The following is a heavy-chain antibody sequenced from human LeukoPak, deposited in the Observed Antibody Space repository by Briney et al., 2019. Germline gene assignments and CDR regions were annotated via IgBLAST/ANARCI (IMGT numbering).Heavy chain of an antibody. D-gene: IGHD3-10*01. CDR2: MNPNSGNT. CDR3: ARSRKVRGVPSAFDY. V-gene: IGHV1-8*01. Sequence: GASVKVSCKASGYTFTSYGINWVRQATGQGLEWMGWMNPNSGNTGYAQKFQGRVTMTRNTSISTAYMELSSLRFEDTAVYYCARSRKVRGVPSAFDYWGQGTLVTVSS. J-gene: IGHJ4*02. CDR1: GYTFTSYG.